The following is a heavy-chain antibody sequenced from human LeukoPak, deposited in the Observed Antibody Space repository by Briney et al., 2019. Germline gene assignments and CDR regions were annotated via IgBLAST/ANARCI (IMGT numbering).Heavy chain of an antibody. Sequence: RASETLSLTCTVSGGSMSSYYWSWIPQPPGKGLEWIGYIYYSGSTNYNPSLKSQVTISVDTSKNQFSLKLSSVTAADTAVYYCARHHSSGWSLFDYWGQGTLVTVSS. D-gene: IGHD6-19*01. CDR1: GGSMSSYY. V-gene: IGHV4-59*08. CDR3: ARHHSSGWSLFDY. J-gene: IGHJ4*02. CDR2: IYYSGST.